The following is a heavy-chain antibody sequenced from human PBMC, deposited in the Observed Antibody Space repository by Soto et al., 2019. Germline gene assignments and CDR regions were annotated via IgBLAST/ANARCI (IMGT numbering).Heavy chain of an antibody. V-gene: IGHV3-33*06. CDR3: AKFHGSGTYYNFPDY. D-gene: IGHD3-10*01. CDR1: GFTFSSYG. J-gene: IGHJ4*02. CDR2: IWYDGSNK. Sequence: PGGSLRLSCAASGFTFSSYGMRWVRQAPGKGLEWVAVIWYDGSNKYYADSVKGRFTISRDNSRNTLYVHMNSLSAEDTAVYYCAKFHGSGTYYNFPDYWGQGTLVTVSS.